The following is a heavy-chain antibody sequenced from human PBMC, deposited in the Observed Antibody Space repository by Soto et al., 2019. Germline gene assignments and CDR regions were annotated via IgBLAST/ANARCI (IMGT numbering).Heavy chain of an antibody. V-gene: IGHV3-23*01. D-gene: IGHD4-4*01. Sequence: SLRLSCAASGFTFSSYAMSWVRQAPGKGLEWVSAISGSGGSTYYADSVKGRFTISRDNSKNTLYLQMNSLRAEDTAVYYCAKDFYSNYAWDYWGQGTLVTVSS. CDR1: GFTFSSYA. CDR2: ISGSGGST. CDR3: AKDFYSNYAWDY. J-gene: IGHJ4*02.